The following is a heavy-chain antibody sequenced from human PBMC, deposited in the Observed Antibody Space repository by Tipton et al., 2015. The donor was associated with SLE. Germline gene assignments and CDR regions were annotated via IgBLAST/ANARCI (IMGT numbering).Heavy chain of an antibody. CDR3: STAAWGGLREY. V-gene: IGHV3-66*01. D-gene: IGHD3-16*01. CDR2: IYGGVST. CDR1: GSTVSSNY. J-gene: IGHJ4*02. Sequence: SLRLSCAASGSTVSSNYMSWVRQAPGKGLEWVSIIYGGVSTYYADSVKGRFTISRDNSKNTLYLQMNSLRAEDTAVYFCSTAAWGGLREYWGQGTLVTVSS.